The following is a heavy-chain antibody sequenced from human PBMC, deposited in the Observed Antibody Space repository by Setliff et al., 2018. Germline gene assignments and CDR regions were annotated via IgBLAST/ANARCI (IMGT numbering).Heavy chain of an antibody. V-gene: IGHV3-53*01. CDR3: ARDRGSGSYFLRYFDY. CDR1: GVTVSTNY. J-gene: IGHJ4*02. CDR2: AYSGGST. D-gene: IGHD1-26*01. Sequence: PGGSLRLSCAASGVTVSTNYMTWVRQTPGKGLECVSVAYSGGSTYYADPVKGRFTISRDNAKNSLYLQMNSLRAEDTAVYYCARDRGSGSYFLRYFDYWGQGTLVTVSS.